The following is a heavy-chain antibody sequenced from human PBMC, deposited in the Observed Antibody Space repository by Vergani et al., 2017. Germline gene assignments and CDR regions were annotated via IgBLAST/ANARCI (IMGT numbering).Heavy chain of an antibody. CDR2: IYNSGNG. CDR3: ASGKYYSDSTSHFRGRYFDV. J-gene: IGHJ2*01. CDR1: GDSIISRSYY. Sequence: QMQLQESGPGLVKASETLSLTCTVSGDSIISRSYYWGWIRQPPGKGLEWIGGIYNSGNGDSSSSLKSRVTISADTSKNRFSLRLTSVTAADTAVYYCASGKYYSDSTSHFRGRYFDVWGRGTLVTVPS. V-gene: IGHV4-39*01. D-gene: IGHD3-16*01.